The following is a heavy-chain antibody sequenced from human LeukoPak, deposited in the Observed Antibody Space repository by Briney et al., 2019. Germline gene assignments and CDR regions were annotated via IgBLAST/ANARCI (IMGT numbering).Heavy chain of an antibody. CDR3: TRDLSASWYSLAY. CDR2: IDWSGEST. CDR1: GLSVADYG. V-gene: IGHV3-20*04. J-gene: IGHJ4*02. Sequence: GGSLRLSCAASGLSVADYGMSWGRQAPGKGLEWVSGIDWSGESTGYADSVKGRFTISRDNVENALYLQMNSLRAEDTGLYFCTRDLSASWYSLAYWGRGTLVTVSS. D-gene: IGHD2-2*01.